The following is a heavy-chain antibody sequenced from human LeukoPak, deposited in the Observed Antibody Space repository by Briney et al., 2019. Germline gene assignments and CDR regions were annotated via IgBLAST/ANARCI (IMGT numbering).Heavy chain of an antibody. D-gene: IGHD3-3*01. Sequence: SETLSLTCTVSGGSISSSSYYWGWIRQPPGKGLEWIGSIYYSGSTYYNPSLKSRVTISVDTSKNQFSLKLSSVTAADTAVYYCARCRYDFWSGYLGALHRSDYWGQGTLVTVSS. J-gene: IGHJ4*02. CDR3: ARCRYDFWSGYLGALHRSDY. V-gene: IGHV4-39*01. CDR2: IYYSGST. CDR1: GGSISSSSYY.